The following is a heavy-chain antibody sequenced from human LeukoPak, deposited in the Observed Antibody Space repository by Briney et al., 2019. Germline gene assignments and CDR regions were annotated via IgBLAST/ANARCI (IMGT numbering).Heavy chain of an antibody. CDR2: IHYSGST. Sequence: PSGTLSLTCTVSGGSISTINYFWGWIRQPPGKGLEWIGSIHYSGSTYYNPSLKSRVTISADTAKNQFSLRLSSVTAADTAVYYCARGGRGSYFEDYWGQGTLVTVSS. J-gene: IGHJ4*02. V-gene: IGHV4-39*01. D-gene: IGHD1-26*01. CDR3: ARGGRGSYFEDY. CDR1: GGSISTINYF.